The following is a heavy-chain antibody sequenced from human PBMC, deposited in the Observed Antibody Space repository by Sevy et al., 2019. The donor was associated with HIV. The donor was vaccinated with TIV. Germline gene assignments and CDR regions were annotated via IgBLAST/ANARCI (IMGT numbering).Heavy chain of an antibody. V-gene: IGHV4-39*01. D-gene: IGHD2-15*01. J-gene: IGHJ4*02. CDR1: GGSISRSNYY. CDR3: ARHDGGSPEYFDN. Sequence: SETLSLTCTVSGGSISRSNYYWGWIRQSPGKGLEWIGSIYYTGNTYYNPSLRSRVNIFLDTSKNLVSLKLNSVTAADTAVYYCARHDGGSPEYFDNWGQGTLVTVSS. CDR2: IYYTGNT.